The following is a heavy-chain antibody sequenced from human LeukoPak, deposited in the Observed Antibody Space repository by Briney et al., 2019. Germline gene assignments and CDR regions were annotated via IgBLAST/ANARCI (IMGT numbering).Heavy chain of an antibody. J-gene: IGHJ3*02. CDR2: IKPDSGDI. D-gene: IGHD1-1*01. Sequence: GASVKVSCKASGYTFTGHHMHWVRQAPGQGLEWMGWIKPDSGDINYAQRFHGRVTMTRDKSITTAYMELSRVRYDDTAVYYCARAREESTGNYDAFDIWGQGTMVTVSS. CDR3: ARAREESTGNYDAFDI. V-gene: IGHV1-2*02. CDR1: GYTFTGHH.